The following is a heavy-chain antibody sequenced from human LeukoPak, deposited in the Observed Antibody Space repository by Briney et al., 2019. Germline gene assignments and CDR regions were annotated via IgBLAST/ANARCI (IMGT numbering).Heavy chain of an antibody. J-gene: IGHJ4*02. V-gene: IGHV3-30*18. Sequence: PGGSLRLSCAASGFTFSSYGMHRVRQAPGKGLEWVAVISYDGSNKYYADSVKGRFTISRDNSKNTLYLQMNSLRAEDTAVYYCAKDLLYYDSSGYPDYWGQGTLVTVSS. D-gene: IGHD3-22*01. CDR1: GFTFSSYG. CDR2: ISYDGSNK. CDR3: AKDLLYYDSSGYPDY.